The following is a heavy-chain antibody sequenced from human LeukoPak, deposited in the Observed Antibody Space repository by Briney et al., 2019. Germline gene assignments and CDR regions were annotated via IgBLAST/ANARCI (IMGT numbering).Heavy chain of an antibody. D-gene: IGHD6-6*01. CDR3: ARELMSIAAGNYYYYYYMDV. CDR1: GFTFSSYS. V-gene: IGHV3-48*01. Sequence: GGSLRLSCAASGFTFSSYSMNWVRQAPGKGLEWVSYISSSSSTIYYADSVKGRFTISRDNAKNSLYLQMNSLRAEDTAVYYCARELMSIAAGNYYYYYYMDVWGKGTTVTVSS. J-gene: IGHJ6*03. CDR2: ISSSSSTI.